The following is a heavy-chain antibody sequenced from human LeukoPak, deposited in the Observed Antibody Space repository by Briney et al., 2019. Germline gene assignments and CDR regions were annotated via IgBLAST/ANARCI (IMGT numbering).Heavy chain of an antibody. Sequence: GGSLRLSCAASGFTFSSYAMHWVRQAPGKGLEYVSAISSNGGSTYYANSVKGRFTISRDNSKNTLYLQMGSLRAEDTAVYYCARADRYCSSTSCSYYYYYMDVWGKGTTVTVSS. D-gene: IGHD2-2*01. J-gene: IGHJ6*03. CDR2: ISSNGGST. CDR3: ARADRYCSSTSCSYYYYYMDV. CDR1: GFTFSSYA. V-gene: IGHV3-64*01.